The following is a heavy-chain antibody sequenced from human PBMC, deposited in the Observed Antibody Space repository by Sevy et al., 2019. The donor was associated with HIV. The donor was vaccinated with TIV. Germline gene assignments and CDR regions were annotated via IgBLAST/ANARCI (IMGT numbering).Heavy chain of an antibody. CDR2: ISGSGIST. V-gene: IGHV3-23*01. D-gene: IGHD5-12*01. CDR3: AKGIGYSGYETDY. CDR1: GFTFSSYA. J-gene: IGHJ4*02. Sequence: GGSLRLSCAASGFTFSSYAMSWVRQAPGKGLEWVSAISGSGISTYYADSVKGRFTISRDNSKNTLYLQMNNLRAEDTAVFYCAKGIGYSGYETDYWGQGTKVTVSS.